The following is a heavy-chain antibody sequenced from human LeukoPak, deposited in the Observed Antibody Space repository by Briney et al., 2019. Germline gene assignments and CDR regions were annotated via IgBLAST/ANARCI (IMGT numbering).Heavy chain of an antibody. J-gene: IGHJ4*02. CDR1: GFTFSSYV. V-gene: IGHV3-30*18. CDR2: ISYDGSQK. Sequence: GRSLTLSCAASGFTFSSYVMHWVRQAPGKGLEWVAVISYDGSQKYYADSVKGRFTISRDNSYDTLYLQMNSLTAEDTAVYYCAKPVYSRGWFASTFDCWGQGTLVTVSS. D-gene: IGHD6-19*01. CDR3: AKPVYSRGWFASTFDC.